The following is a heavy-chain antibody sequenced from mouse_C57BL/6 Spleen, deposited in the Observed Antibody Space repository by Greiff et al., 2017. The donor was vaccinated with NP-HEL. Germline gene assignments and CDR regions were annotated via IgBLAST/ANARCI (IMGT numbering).Heavy chain of an antibody. J-gene: IGHJ4*01. CDR2: IWRGGST. Sequence: QVQLQQSVPGLVQPSQSLSITCTVSGFSLTSYGVHWVRQSPGKGLEWLGVIWRGGSTDYNAAFMSRLSITKDNSKSQVFFKMNSLQADDTAIYYCAKKGNFGDDGTAMDYWGQGTSVTVSS. D-gene: IGHD2-12*01. CDR3: AKKGNFGDDGTAMDY. CDR1: GFSLTSYG. V-gene: IGHV2-5*01.